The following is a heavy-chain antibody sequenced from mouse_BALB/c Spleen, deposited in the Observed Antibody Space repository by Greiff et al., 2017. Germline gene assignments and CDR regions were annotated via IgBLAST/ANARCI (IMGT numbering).Heavy chain of an antibody. D-gene: IGHD2-14*01. J-gene: IGHJ3*01. Sequence: QVQLQQPGAELVKPGTSVKLSCKASGYNFTSYWINWVKLRPGQGLEWIGDIYPGSGSTNYNEKFKSKATLTVDTSSSTAYMQLSSLASEDSALYYCARGGTGFAYWGQGTLVTVSA. V-gene: IGHV1-55*01. CDR1: GYNFTSYW. CDR2: IYPGSGST. CDR3: ARGGTGFAY.